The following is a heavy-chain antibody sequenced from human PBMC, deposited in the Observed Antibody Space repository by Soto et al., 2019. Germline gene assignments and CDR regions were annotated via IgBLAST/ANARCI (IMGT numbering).Heavy chain of an antibody. CDR3: ARAHYEGNTIQPFDY. D-gene: IGHD5-18*01. V-gene: IGHV3-21*01. CDR2: ISSSSSYI. Sequence: GGSLRLSCAASGFTFSSYSMNWVRQAPGKGPERVSSISSSSSYIYYADSVKGRFTISRDNAKNSLYLQMNSLRAEDTAVYYCARAHYEGNTIQPFDYWGQGT. CDR1: GFTFSSYS. J-gene: IGHJ4*02.